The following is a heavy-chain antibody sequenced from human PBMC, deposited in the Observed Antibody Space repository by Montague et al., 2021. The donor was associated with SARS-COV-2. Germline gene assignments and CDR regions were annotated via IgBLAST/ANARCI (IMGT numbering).Heavy chain of an antibody. D-gene: IGHD1-14*01. CDR3: ARRRNPDY. Sequence: SETLSLTSTVSGFSITSSLYYWGWIRQPPGKGLEWIGSFFYGGFTYYNPSLKSRVTISADTSKNQFSLRLTSVTAADTAVYYCARRRNPDYWGHGTLVTVSS. J-gene: IGHJ4*01. CDR2: FFYGGFT. CDR1: GFSITSSLYY. V-gene: IGHV4-39*01.